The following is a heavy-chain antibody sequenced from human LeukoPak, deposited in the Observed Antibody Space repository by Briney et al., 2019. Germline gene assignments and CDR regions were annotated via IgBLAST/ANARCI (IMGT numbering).Heavy chain of an antibody. V-gene: IGHV3-53*01. J-gene: IGHJ4*02. CDR1: GFTVNSNY. Sequence: PGGSLRLSCAASGFTVNSNYLSWVRQAPGKGLGWVSTLYNTGNTCLENSVKGRFSISRDNSKNTLFLQMNSLRAEDTAVYYCARLTPAAGRLYFVDWGPGTLVTVSS. D-gene: IGHD6-13*01. CDR3: ARLTPAAGRLYFVD. CDR2: LYNTGNT.